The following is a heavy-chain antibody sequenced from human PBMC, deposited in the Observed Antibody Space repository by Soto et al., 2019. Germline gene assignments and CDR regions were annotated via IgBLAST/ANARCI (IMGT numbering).Heavy chain of an antibody. D-gene: IGHD1-1*01. Sequence: QVTLKESGPVLVKPTETLTLTCSVSGFSLSNSRMGVSWIRQPPGKALEWLAHIFSDDEKSYSTSLKSRLTIANDTSKSQVVLTMTNMDPVDTATYYCARPYRVQMQQLVDQYFYPWGQGTLVTVSS. V-gene: IGHV2-26*01. J-gene: IGHJ1*01. CDR2: IFSDDEK. CDR3: ARPYRVQMQQLVDQYFYP. CDR1: GFSLSNSRMG.